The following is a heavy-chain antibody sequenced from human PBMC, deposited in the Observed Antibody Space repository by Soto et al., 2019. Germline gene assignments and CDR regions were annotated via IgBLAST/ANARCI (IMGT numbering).Heavy chain of an antibody. V-gene: IGHV1-46*03. Sequence: QVQLVQSGAEVKKPGASVKVSCKASGYTFTSYYMHWVRQAPGQGLEWMGIINPSGGSTSYAQKFQGRVTMTRDTSPCTVHMELSSLRSEDTAVYYCARRAYCSSTSCHHGAFDIWGQGRMDTVSS. CDR1: GYTFTSYY. CDR3: ARRAYCSSTSCHHGAFDI. J-gene: IGHJ3*02. D-gene: IGHD2-2*01. CDR2: INPSGGST.